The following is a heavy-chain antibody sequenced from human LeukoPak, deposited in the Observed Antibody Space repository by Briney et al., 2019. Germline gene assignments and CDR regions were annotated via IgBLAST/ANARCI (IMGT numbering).Heavy chain of an antibody. D-gene: IGHD1-14*01. V-gene: IGHV4-30-4*08. J-gene: IGHJ3*02. CDR2: IYYSGST. Sequence: PSQTLSLTCTVSGGSISSGDYYWSWIRQPPGKGLEWIGYIYYSGSTYYNPSLKSRVTISVDTSKNPFSLKLSSVTAADTAVYYCARVFKRAPKGYDAFDIWGQGTMVTVSS. CDR1: GGSISSGDYY. CDR3: ARVFKRAPKGYDAFDI.